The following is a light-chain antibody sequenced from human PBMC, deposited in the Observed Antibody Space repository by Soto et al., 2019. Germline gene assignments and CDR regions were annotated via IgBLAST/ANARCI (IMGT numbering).Light chain of an antibody. J-gene: IGKJ4*01. CDR2: KAS. Sequence: DIQMTQSPSTLSASVGDRVTITCRASQSISSWLAWYQQKPGKAPKLLIYKASSLESGVPSRFSGRGSGTEFTLTIRSLQPDDFATYYCQQYNSYPLTFGGGTKVEIK. CDR3: QQYNSYPLT. V-gene: IGKV1-5*03. CDR1: QSISSW.